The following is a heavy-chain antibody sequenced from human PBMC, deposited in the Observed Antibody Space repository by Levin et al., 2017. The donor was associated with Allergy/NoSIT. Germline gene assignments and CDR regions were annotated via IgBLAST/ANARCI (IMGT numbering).Heavy chain of an antibody. CDR3: AKDKRGSWYGGYFDY. Sequence: PGGSLRLSCAASGFTFSSYAMSWVRQAPGKGLEWVSAISGSGGSTYYADSVKGRFTISRDNSKNTLYLQMNSLRAEDTAVYYCAKDKRGSWYGGYFDYWGQGTLVTVSS. J-gene: IGHJ4*02. CDR2: ISGSGGST. V-gene: IGHV3-23*01. D-gene: IGHD6-13*01. CDR1: GFTFSSYA.